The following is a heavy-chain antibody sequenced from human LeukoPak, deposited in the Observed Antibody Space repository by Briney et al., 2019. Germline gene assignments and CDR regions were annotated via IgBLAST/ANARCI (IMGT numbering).Heavy chain of an antibody. D-gene: IGHD4-17*01. CDR3: TRREPDYGDYGTPFDY. Sequence: PGGSLRLSCVASGFTFSGSAMHWVRQASGKGLEWVGRIRSKANSYATAYAASVKGRFTISRDDSKNTAYLQMNSLKTEDTAVYYCTRREPDYGDYGTPFDYWGQGTLVTVSS. V-gene: IGHV3-73*01. CDR1: GFTFSGSA. J-gene: IGHJ4*02. CDR2: IRSKANSYAT.